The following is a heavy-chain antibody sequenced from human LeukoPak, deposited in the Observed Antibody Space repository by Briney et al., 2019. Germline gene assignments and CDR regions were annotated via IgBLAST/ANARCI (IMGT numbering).Heavy chain of an antibody. CDR1: GGSISSSSRY. D-gene: IGHD1-26*01. Sequence: PSETLSLTCTVSGGSISSSSRYWGWIRQPPGTGLECIGSAYFGGSTNYNPSLKSRVTISVDTSKNQFSLKLSSVTAADTAVYYCARHGGGSYLDHFDYWGQGTLVTVSS. CDR2: AYFGGST. V-gene: IGHV4-39*01. CDR3: ARHGGGSYLDHFDY. J-gene: IGHJ4*02.